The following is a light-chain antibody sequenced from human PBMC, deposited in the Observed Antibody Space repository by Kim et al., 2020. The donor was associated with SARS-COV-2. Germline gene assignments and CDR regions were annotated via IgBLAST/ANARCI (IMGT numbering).Light chain of an antibody. CDR3: QQSYGIPRT. CDR1: QSISSY. J-gene: IGKJ1*01. CDR2: DAS. Sequence: DIQMTQSPSSLSASVGDRVTIPCRASQSISSYLNWYQQKPGKVPKLLISDASSLQSGVPSRFSGSGSGTDFTLTISSLQPEDFATYYCQQSYGIPRTFGQGTKVDIK. V-gene: IGKV1-39*01.